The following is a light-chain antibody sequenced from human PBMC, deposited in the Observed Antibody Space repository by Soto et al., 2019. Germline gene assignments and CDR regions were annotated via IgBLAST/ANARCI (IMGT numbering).Light chain of an antibody. CDR3: SSYTSSSSYV. Sequence: QSALTQPASVSGSPGQSITLLCTGTSSDVGGYNSVSWYQQHPGKAPKLMIHDVSNRPSGVSNRFSGSKSGNTASLTISGLQFEDEADYYCSSYTSSSSYVFGTGTKVTVL. J-gene: IGLJ1*01. CDR1: SSDVGGYNS. CDR2: DVS. V-gene: IGLV2-14*01.